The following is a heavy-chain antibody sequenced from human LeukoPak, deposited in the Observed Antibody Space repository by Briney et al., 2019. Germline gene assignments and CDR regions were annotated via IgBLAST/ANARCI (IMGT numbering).Heavy chain of an antibody. J-gene: IGHJ5*02. CDR1: GFTFSSYA. CDR3: AKGPRSGYYLNWFDP. D-gene: IGHD3-22*01. Sequence: GGSLRLSCAASGFTFSSYAMSWVRQAPGTGLEWASAISGSGGSTYYADSVKGRFTISRDNSKNTLYLQMNSLRAEDTAVYYCAKGPRSGYYLNWFDPWGQGTLVTVSS. CDR2: ISGSGGST. V-gene: IGHV3-23*01.